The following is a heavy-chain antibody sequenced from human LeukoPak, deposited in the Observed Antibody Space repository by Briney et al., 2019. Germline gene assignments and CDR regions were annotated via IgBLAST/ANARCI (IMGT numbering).Heavy chain of an antibody. J-gene: IGHJ4*02. Sequence: GGSLTLSCSVSKFTFSTYAMQWVRRARGKGLEYFLTIDYNGTITYYTDYAKGRFTSSRNNSKNTMYLQMISLTPEDTAVYYCVGERPDSSSWRFDYWGQGTLVTVSS. V-gene: IGHV3-64D*06. CDR1: KFTFSTYA. CDR2: IDYNGTIT. D-gene: IGHD6-13*01. CDR3: VGERPDSSSWRFDY.